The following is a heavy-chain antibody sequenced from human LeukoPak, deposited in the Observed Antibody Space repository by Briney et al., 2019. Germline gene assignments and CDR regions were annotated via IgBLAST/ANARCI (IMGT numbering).Heavy chain of an antibody. CDR2: INHSGST. CDR1: GGSFSGYY. D-gene: IGHD1-7*01. V-gene: IGHV4-34*01. CDR3: ASRRGNYLDFDY. J-gene: IGHJ4*02. Sequence: SETLSLTCAVYGGSFSGYYWSWIRQPPGKGLEWIGEINHSGSTNYNPSLKSRVTISVDTSKNQFSLKLSSVTAADTAVYYCASRRGNYLDFDYWGQGTLVTVSS.